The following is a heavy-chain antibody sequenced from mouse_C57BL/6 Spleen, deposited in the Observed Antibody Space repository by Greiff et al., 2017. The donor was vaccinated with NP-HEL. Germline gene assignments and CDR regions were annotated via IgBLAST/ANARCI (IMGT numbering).Heavy chain of an antibody. CDR3: TTLYGNYPCY. V-gene: IGHV14-4*01. CDR2: IDPENGDT. CDR1: GFNIKDDY. D-gene: IGHD2-10*02. Sequence: VQLQQSGAELVRPGASVKLSCTASGFNIKDDYMHWVKQRPEQGLEWIGWIDPENGDTEYASKFQGKATITADTSSNTAYLQLSSLTSEDTAVYYCTTLYGNYPCYWGQDTTLTVSS. J-gene: IGHJ2*01.